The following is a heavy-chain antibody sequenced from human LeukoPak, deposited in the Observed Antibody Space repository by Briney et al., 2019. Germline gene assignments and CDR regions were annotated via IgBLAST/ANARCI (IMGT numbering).Heavy chain of an antibody. CDR1: GFTFDDYA. V-gene: IGHV3-43*02. CDR2: ISGDGGST. Sequence: GGTLRLSCAGSGFTFDDYARHWVRQAPGKGLEWVSHISGDGGSTYYADSVTRRFTISRDNSKTSLYLQMNTLRTEDTALYYCAKASPVDGDYFDYWGQGTLVTVSS. D-gene: IGHD4-17*01. CDR3: AKASPVDGDYFDY. J-gene: IGHJ4*02.